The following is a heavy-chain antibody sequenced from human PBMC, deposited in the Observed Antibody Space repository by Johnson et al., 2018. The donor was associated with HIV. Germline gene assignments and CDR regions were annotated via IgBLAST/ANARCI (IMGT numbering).Heavy chain of an antibody. Sequence: VQLVESGGGLVKPRGSLRLSCAASGFTFSDYYMSWIRQAPGKGLEWVSAISGSGGSTYYADSVKGRFTISRDNSKNTLYLQMNSLRPEDTAVYYCARGITMIPDAFDIWGQGTMVTVSS. D-gene: IGHD3-22*01. CDR3: ARGITMIPDAFDI. V-gene: IGHV3-23*04. CDR1: GFTFSDYY. J-gene: IGHJ3*02. CDR2: ISGSGGST.